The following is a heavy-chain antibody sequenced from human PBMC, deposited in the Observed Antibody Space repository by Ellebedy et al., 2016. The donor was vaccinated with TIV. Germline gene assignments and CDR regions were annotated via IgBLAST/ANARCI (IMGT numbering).Heavy chain of an antibody. D-gene: IGHD4-23*01. CDR1: GFTFSDYA. Sequence: GGSLRLSCAASGFTFSDYAMSWVRQAPGKGLAWVSTISGSGGGIYYADSVRGRFTISRDNSKNTLYLQMNSLRAEDTAVYYCARGGDYGGNPDAFDIWGQGTMVTVSS. J-gene: IGHJ3*02. V-gene: IGHV3-23*01. CDR3: ARGGDYGGNPDAFDI. CDR2: ISGSGGGI.